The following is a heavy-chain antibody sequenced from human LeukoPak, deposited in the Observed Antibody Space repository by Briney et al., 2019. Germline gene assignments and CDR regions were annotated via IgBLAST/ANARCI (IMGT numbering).Heavy chain of an antibody. Sequence: GASVKVSCKGSGYTCTSYGISWVRQAPGQGLEWMGWISAYNGNTNYAQKLQGRVTMTTDTSTSTAYMELRSLRSDDTAVYYCARDRGYGYCSSTSCYPKGYNWFDPWGQGTLVTVSS. CDR1: GYTCTSYG. CDR2: ISAYNGNT. D-gene: IGHD2-2*01. CDR3: ARDRGYGYCSSTSCYPKGYNWFDP. J-gene: IGHJ5*02. V-gene: IGHV1-18*01.